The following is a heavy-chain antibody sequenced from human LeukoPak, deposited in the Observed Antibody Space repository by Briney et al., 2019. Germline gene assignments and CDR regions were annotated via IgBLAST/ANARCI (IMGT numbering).Heavy chain of an antibody. V-gene: IGHV3-7*01. J-gene: IGHJ6*04. D-gene: IGHD1-7*01. CDR1: GFTFSRCW. Sequence: GGSLRLSRAACGFTFSRCWMIWVGQAPGKGLEWVANIKHDGSEKYYMDSMRGRFTISRDNAKNSLYLQMNSLRAEDTAVYYCTCNWNYVGRYFYFMDLWGKGTTVTVSS. CDR2: IKHDGSEK. CDR3: TCNWNYVGRYFYFMDL.